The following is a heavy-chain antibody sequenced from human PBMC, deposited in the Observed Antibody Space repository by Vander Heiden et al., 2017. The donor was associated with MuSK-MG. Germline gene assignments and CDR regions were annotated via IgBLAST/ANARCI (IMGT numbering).Heavy chain of an antibody. V-gene: IGHV4-31*03. J-gene: IGHJ2*01. CDR2: IYGSGST. CDR1: GGSISSGGYY. Sequence: QVQLQESGPGLVKPSQTLSLTCTVSGGSISSGGYYWSWLRQRPGKGLEWIGYIYGSGSTYYDPSLKSRVIITVDSTKTQFSQMLSSVTDADTAVYYGARGDSSSWSFRYGYFDPWGRGTLVTVSS. CDR3: ARGDSSSWSFRYGYFDP. D-gene: IGHD6-13*01.